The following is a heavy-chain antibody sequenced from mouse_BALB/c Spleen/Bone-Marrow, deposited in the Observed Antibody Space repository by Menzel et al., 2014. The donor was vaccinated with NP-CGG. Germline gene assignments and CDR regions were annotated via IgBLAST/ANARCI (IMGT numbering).Heavy chain of an antibody. Sequence: EVKLLESGGGLVQPGGSLKLSCAASGFDFSRYWMSWVRQAPGKGLEWIGEINPESSTINYTPSLKDKFIISRDNAKXTLFLQMTKVRSEDSALYYCARLNYYGNLFVWGAGTTVTVSS. CDR3: ARLNYYGNLFV. CDR1: GFDFSRYW. V-gene: IGHV4-1*02. CDR2: INPESSTI. D-gene: IGHD1-1*01. J-gene: IGHJ1*01.